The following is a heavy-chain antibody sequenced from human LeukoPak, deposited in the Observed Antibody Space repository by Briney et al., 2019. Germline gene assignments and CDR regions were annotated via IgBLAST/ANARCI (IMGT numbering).Heavy chain of an antibody. CDR2: IIPIFGTA. CDR3: ARSSGYYRYFQH. Sequence: GASVKVSCKASGGTFSSYAISWVRQAPGQGLEWMGGIIPIFGTANYAQKFQGRVTITADESTSTAYMELSSLRSEDTAVYYCARSSGYYRYFQHWGQGTLVTVSP. D-gene: IGHD3-22*01. CDR1: GGTFSSYA. V-gene: IGHV1-69*13. J-gene: IGHJ1*01.